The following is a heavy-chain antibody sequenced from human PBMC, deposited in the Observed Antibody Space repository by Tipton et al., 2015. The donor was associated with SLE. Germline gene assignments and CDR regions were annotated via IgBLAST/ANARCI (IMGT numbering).Heavy chain of an antibody. Sequence: SLRLSCAASGFTFSSYSMNWVRQAPGKGLEWVSSISSSSSYIYYADSVKGRFTISRDNAKNSLYLQMNSLRAEDTAVYYCARGYSRYYDTPRIDYWGQGTLVTVSS. CDR2: ISSSSSYI. CDR3: ARGYSRYYDTPRIDY. J-gene: IGHJ4*02. CDR1: GFTFSSYS. D-gene: IGHD3-22*01. V-gene: IGHV3-21*01.